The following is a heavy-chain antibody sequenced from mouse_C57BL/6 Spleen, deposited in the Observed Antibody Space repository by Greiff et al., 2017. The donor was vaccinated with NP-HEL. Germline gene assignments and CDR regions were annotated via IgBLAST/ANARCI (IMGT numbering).Heavy chain of an antibody. CDR2: IYPGSGRT. CDR3: ARQDSNSFAY. J-gene: IGHJ3*01. Sequence: SCPASVYTFPLSFITFVSPRPGPALECIGDIYPGSGRTNYNEKFKSKATLTVDTSSSTAYMQLSSLTSEDSAVYYCARQDSNSFAYWGQGTLVTVSA. CDR1: VYTFPLSF. V-gene: IGHV1-55*01. D-gene: IGHD2-5*01.